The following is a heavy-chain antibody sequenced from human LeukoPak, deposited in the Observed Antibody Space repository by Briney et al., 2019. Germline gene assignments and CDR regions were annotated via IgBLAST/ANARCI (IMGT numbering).Heavy chain of an antibody. CDR1: GFTFSSYS. V-gene: IGHV3-48*04. CDR2: ISSSGSTI. J-gene: IGHJ4*02. D-gene: IGHD1-26*01. Sequence: GGSLRLSCAASGFTFSSYSMNWVRQAPGKGLEWVSYISSSGSTIYYADSVKGRFTISRDNARNSLYLQMNSLRAEDTAVYYCARDRGDSGSYLVYFDYWGQGTLVTVSS. CDR3: ARDRGDSGSYLVYFDY.